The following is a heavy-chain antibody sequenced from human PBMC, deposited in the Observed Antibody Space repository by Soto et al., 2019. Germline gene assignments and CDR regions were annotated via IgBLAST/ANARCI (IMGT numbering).Heavy chain of an antibody. J-gene: IGHJ4*02. Sequence: QVQLVQSGAEEKKPGASVKVSCKASGYTFTSYAMHWVRQAPGQRLEWMGWINAGNGNTKYSQKFQGRVTITRETSASPAYMELSSLRSEDTAVYYCARGGGGYSYNDYWGQGTLVTVSS. CDR2: INAGNGNT. V-gene: IGHV1-3*05. D-gene: IGHD5-18*01. CDR1: GYTFTSYA. CDR3: ARGGGGYSYNDY.